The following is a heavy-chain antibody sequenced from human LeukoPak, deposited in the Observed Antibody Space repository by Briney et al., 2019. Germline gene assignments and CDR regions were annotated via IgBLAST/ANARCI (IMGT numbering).Heavy chain of an antibody. CDR1: GYTFTSYA. Sequence: ASVKVSCKASGYTFTSYAMNWVRQAPGQGLEWMGWINTNTGNPTYAQGFTGRFVFSLDTSVSTAYLQISSLKAEDTAVYYCAREPLSIAAAGTNFDYWGQGTLVTVSS. CDR3: AREPLSIAAAGTNFDY. J-gene: IGHJ4*02. D-gene: IGHD6-13*01. CDR2: INTNTGNP. V-gene: IGHV7-4-1*02.